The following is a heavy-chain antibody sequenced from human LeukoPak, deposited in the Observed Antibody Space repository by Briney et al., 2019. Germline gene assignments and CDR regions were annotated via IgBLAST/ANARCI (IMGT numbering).Heavy chain of an antibody. V-gene: IGHV3-33*01. J-gene: IGHJ4*02. D-gene: IGHD5-18*01. CDR2: IWYDGSNA. CDR3: ARDRWAPRAMADS. CDR1: GFTFSTYG. Sequence: PGGSLRLSCAASGFTFSTYGMHWVRQAPGKGLEWVAVIWYDGSNAYYADSVKGRFTISRDSSKNTLYLQMNSLRAEDTAVYYCARDRWAPRAMADSWGQGTLVTVSS.